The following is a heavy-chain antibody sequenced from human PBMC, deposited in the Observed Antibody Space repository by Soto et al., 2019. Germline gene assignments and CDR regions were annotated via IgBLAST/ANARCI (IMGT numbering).Heavy chain of an antibody. CDR2: ISGSGGST. Sequence: GGSLRLSCAASGFTFSSYAMSWVRQAPGKGLEWVSAISGSGGSTYYADSVKGRFTISRDNSKNTLYLQMNSLRAEDTAVYYCAKLQAAYCSGGSCYSNYWGPGTLVTVSS. J-gene: IGHJ4*02. CDR1: GFTFSSYA. D-gene: IGHD2-15*01. V-gene: IGHV3-23*01. CDR3: AKLQAAYCSGGSCYSNY.